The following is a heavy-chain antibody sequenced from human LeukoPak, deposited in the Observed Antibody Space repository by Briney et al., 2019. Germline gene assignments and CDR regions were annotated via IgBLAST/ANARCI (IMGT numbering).Heavy chain of an antibody. CDR3: ARDRDSSSWSTSLPRYYMDV. CDR2: INPNSGGT. CDR1: DYTFTDYG. Sequence: ASVKVSCKASDYTFTDYGISWVRQAPGQGLEWMGWINPNSGGTNYAQKFQGRVTMTRDTSISTAYMELSRLRSHDTAVYYCARDRDSSSWSTSLPRYYMDVWGKGTTVTVSS. D-gene: IGHD6-13*01. J-gene: IGHJ6*03. V-gene: IGHV1-2*02.